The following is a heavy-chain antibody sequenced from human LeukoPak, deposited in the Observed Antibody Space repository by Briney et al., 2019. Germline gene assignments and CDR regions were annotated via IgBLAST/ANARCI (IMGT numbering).Heavy chain of an antibody. CDR3: ATDPASYCTSSTCDFDY. CDR2: IKQDGTEK. D-gene: IGHD2-8*01. V-gene: IGHV3-7*01. J-gene: IGHJ4*02. Sequence: GGSLSLSCAASGFTFSSYWMSWVRQAPGKGLEWVANIKQDGTEKYYVDSVRGRFTISRDNAQNSLYLQMNNLGAEDTAVYYCATDPASYCTSSTCDFDYWGQGTLVTVSS. CDR1: GFTFSSYW.